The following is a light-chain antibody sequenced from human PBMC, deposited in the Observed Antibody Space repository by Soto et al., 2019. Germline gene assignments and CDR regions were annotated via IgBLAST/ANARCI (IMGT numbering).Light chain of an antibody. CDR3: QQYNNWPPT. Sequence: ELVMTQSPATLSVSPGERATLSCRASQSLSSNLAWYQQKPGQAPRLLIYGASARATGVPARFSGSGSGTEFTLTINSLRSEDFTVYFCQQYNNWPPTFGQGTKVDIK. CDR2: GAS. J-gene: IGKJ1*01. CDR1: QSLSSN. V-gene: IGKV3-15*01.